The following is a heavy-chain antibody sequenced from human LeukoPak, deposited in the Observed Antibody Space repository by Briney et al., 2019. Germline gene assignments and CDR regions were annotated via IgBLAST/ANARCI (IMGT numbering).Heavy chain of an antibody. J-gene: IGHJ3*01. D-gene: IGHD3-10*01. CDR1: GYSVTTYR. V-gene: IGHV5-51*01. Sequence: GESLKISCKGSGYSVTTYRIAWVRQMPGKGPEWMGVIYPGDSDTRYSPSFQGQVTISADKSSITAYLQWSSLKASDTAMYYCATHYDSGNDPHAFDVWGQGTVVTVSS. CDR2: IYPGDSDT. CDR3: ATHYDSGNDPHAFDV.